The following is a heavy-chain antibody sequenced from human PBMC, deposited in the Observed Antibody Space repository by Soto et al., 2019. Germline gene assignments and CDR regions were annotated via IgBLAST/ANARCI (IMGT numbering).Heavy chain of an antibody. CDR2: IWYDGSKK. D-gene: IGHD6-6*01. CDR3: ARVEAARLFDY. V-gene: IGHV3-33*01. CDR1: GFTYSSYD. Sequence: QVQLVESGGGVVQPGRSLRLSCAASGFTYSSYDMHWVRQTPGKGLEWVAVIWYDGSKKYYADSVKGRFTISRDDSKHTFYLQMTSLSAEDTAVYYCARVEAARLFDYWCQGTLVTVSS. J-gene: IGHJ4*02.